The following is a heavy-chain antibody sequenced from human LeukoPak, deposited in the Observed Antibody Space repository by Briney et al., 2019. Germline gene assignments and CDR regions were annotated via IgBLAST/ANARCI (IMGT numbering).Heavy chain of an antibody. CDR2: ISGSGGST. V-gene: IGHV3-23*01. Sequence: GGSLRLSCAASGFTFSSYAMSWVRQAPGKGLEWVSAISGSGGSTYYADSVKGRFTISRDNSKNTPYLQMNSLRAEDTAVYYCAKGHWADYYYMDVWGKGTTVTVSS. CDR3: AKGHWADYYYMDV. CDR1: GFTFSSYA. D-gene: IGHD7-27*01. J-gene: IGHJ6*03.